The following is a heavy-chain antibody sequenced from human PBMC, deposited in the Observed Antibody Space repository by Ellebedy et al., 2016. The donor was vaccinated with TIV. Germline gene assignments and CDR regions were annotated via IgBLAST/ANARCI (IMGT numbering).Heavy chain of an antibody. CDR2: INHSGST. CDR3: ARGSIVGASTAEYFHH. CDR1: GGSFSGYY. V-gene: IGHV4-34*01. J-gene: IGHJ1*01. Sequence: MLSETLSLTCAVYGGSFSGYYWSWIRQPPGKGLEWIGEINHSGSTNYNPSLKSRVTISVDTSKNQFSLKLSSVTAADTAVYYCARGSIVGASTAEYFHHWGQGTLVTVSS. D-gene: IGHD1-26*01.